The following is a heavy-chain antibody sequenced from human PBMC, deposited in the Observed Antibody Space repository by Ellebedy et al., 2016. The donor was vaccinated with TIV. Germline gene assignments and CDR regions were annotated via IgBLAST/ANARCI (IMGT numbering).Heavy chain of an antibody. CDR2: VSASGRAT. CDR1: GFTFSNYA. J-gene: IGHJ1*01. CDR3: MFKGLSARLY. Sequence: PGGSLRLSCAGSGFTFSNYAMTWVRQAPGKGLAWVSVVSASGRATFYANSVKGRFTISRDNSKNTLFLQVNSLRAEDTAVYYCMFKGLSARLYWGQGTLVTVSS. D-gene: IGHD6-6*01. V-gene: IGHV3-23*01.